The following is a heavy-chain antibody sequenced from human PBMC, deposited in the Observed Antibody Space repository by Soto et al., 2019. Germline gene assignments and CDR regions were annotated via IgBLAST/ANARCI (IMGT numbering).Heavy chain of an antibody. J-gene: IGHJ4*02. CDR1: GFTFSHYG. CDR2: ISYDGSNK. V-gene: IGHV3-30*18. Sequence: QVQLVESGGGVVQPGRSLRLSCAASGFTFSHYGMQWVRQAPGKGLEWVAVISYDGSNKYYADSVKGRFTISSDNSKNALFLQLNSLRAADTAVYFCTKEEMATLDYWGQGALVTVSA. CDR3: TKEEMATLDY.